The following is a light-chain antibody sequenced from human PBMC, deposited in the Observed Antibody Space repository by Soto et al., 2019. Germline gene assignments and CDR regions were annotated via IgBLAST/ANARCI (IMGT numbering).Light chain of an antibody. Sequence: DIQMTQSPSSLSASVGDSVTITWRASQSISRYLNWYQLKPGKAPKLLLYAASGLQSGVPSRFSSSGSGTDFPLTISSLQPEDFAAYCCHESNSTPMYTFGQGTKLEIK. CDR2: AAS. CDR3: HESNSTPMYT. V-gene: IGKV1-39*01. J-gene: IGKJ2*01. CDR1: QSISRY.